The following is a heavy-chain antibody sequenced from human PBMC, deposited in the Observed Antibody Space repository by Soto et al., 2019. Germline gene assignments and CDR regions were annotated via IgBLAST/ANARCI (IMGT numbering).Heavy chain of an antibody. V-gene: IGHV1-69*06. Sequence: SVKVSCKASGGTFSSYAISWVRQAPGQGLEWMGGIIPIFGTANYAQKFQGRVTITADKSTSTAYMELSSLRSEDNAVSYCARGPRIVVVVAATLDYYDYYGTVVWGQGTTLTVSS. CDR2: IIPIFGTA. CDR1: GGTFSSYA. D-gene: IGHD2-15*01. J-gene: IGHJ6*02. CDR3: ARGPRIVVVVAATLDYYDYYGTVV.